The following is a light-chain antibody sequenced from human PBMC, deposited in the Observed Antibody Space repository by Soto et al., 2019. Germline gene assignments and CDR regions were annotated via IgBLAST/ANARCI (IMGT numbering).Light chain of an antibody. CDR2: EVD. Sequence: QSALTQPPSASGSPGQSVTISCTGTRSDIGRYDYVSWYQQHPGKAPKLIIFEVDKRPSGVPDRFSGSKSGNTASLTVSGLQVEDEANYFCSSYAGSTYVLFGGGTKLTVL. J-gene: IGLJ2*01. CDR1: RSDIGRYDY. V-gene: IGLV2-8*01. CDR3: SSYAGSTYVL.